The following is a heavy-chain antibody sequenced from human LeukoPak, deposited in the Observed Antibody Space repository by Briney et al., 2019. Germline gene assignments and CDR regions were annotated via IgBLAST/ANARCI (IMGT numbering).Heavy chain of an antibody. CDR3: ARDLLRGYSGYALGG. V-gene: IGHV3-21*01. CDR2: ISSSSSYI. J-gene: IGHJ4*02. D-gene: IGHD5-12*01. Sequence: PGGSLRLSCAVSGLSITRYGMHWVRQAPGKGLEWVSSISSSSSYIYYADSVKGRFTISRDNAKNSRYLQMNSLRAEDTAVYYCARDLLRGYSGYALGGWGQGTLVTVSS. CDR1: GLSITRYG.